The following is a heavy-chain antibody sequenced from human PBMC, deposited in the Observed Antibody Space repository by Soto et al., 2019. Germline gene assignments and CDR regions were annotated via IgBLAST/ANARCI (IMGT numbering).Heavy chain of an antibody. Sequence: QVQLVESGGGVVQRGESLRLSCAASGFTFNNYPMHWVRQAPGKGLEWVAGIRGDGTATHFPDSVKGRFTISRDNPKNTLFLQMDSLMVDDMAIYYCAREDLSSGHAGTFHLWGQGTLVTVSS. CDR2: IRGDGTAT. J-gene: IGHJ1*01. D-gene: IGHD6-19*01. V-gene: IGHV3-30*04. CDR1: GFTFNNYP. CDR3: AREDLSSGHAGTFHL.